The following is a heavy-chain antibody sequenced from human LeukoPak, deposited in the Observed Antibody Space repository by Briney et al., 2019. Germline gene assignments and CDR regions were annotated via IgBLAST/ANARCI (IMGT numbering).Heavy chain of an antibody. V-gene: IGHV1-69*05. J-gene: IGHJ4*02. CDR3: ARAQLRAYCSSTSCHMSPDY. CDR2: IIPIFGTA. D-gene: IGHD2-2*01. Sequence: GASVKVSCKASGGTFSSYAISWVRQAPGQGLEWMGGIIPIFGTANYAQKFQGRVTITTDESTSTAYMELSSLRSEDTAVYYCARAQLRAYCSSTSCHMSPDYWGQGTLVTVSS. CDR1: GGTFSSYA.